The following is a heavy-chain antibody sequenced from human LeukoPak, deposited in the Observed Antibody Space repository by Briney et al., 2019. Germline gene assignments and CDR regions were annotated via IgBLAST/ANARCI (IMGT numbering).Heavy chain of an antibody. CDR3: ARSISVAGISRY. D-gene: IGHD6-19*01. CDR1: GFTFSSYA. CDR2: ISYDGNNK. V-gene: IGHV3-30-3*01. Sequence: TGRSLRLSCAASGFTFSSYAMHWVRQAPGKGLEWVAVISYDGNNKYYADSVKGRFTVSRDNSKNTLYLQMNSLRAEDTAVYYCARSISVAGISRYWGQGTLVTFSS. J-gene: IGHJ4*02.